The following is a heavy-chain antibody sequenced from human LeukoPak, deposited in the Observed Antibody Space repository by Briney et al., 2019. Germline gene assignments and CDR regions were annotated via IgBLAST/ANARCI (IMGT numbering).Heavy chain of an antibody. D-gene: IGHD2-2*01. CDR1: GYTFVSYG. Sequence: GASVKVSCKAAGYTFVSYGISWVRQAPGQGLEWMGWISGYNGNTNYAQKFQGRVTMTTDTSTSTAYMELRSLRSDDTAVYYCARSVGQLLFYYYYMDVWGKGTTVTVSS. J-gene: IGHJ6*03. V-gene: IGHV1-18*01. CDR2: ISGYNGNT. CDR3: ARSVGQLLFYYYYMDV.